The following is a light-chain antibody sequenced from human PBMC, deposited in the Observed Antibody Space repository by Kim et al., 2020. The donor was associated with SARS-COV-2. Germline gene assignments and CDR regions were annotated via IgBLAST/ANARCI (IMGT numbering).Light chain of an antibody. CDR1: QSITTY. Sequence: DIQMTQSPSSLSASVGDRVTITCRASQSITTYLNWYQQTPGKAPKLLIYAASSLQSGVPSRFSDSGSGTDFTLTISSLQPEDFATYYCQQSYSTPRSFGGGTKVDIK. CDR2: AAS. V-gene: IGKV1-39*01. J-gene: IGKJ4*01. CDR3: QQSYSTPRS.